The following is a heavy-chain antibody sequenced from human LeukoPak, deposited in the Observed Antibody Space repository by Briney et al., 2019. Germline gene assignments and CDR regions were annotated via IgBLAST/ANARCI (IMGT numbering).Heavy chain of an antibody. V-gene: IGHV4-39*07. J-gene: IGHJ4*02. D-gene: IGHD4-17*01. CDR1: GGSISSSSYY. CDR3: ARDLATVTDEAGY. Sequence: PSETLSLTCTVSGGSISSSSYYWGWIRQPPGKGLEWFGIIYYSGNTYYNPSLKSRVTISVDTSKNQFSLKLSSVTAADTAVYYCARDLATVTDEAGYWGQGTLATVSS. CDR2: IYYSGNT.